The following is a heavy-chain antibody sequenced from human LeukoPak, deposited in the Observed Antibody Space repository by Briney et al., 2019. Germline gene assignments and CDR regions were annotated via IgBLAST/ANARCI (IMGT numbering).Heavy chain of an antibody. D-gene: IGHD5-18*01. CDR3: ASTRYSYGPTQAY. V-gene: IGHV4-61*02. CDR2: IYTSGST. CDR1: GGSISSGSYY. Sequence: SQTLSLTCTVSGGSISSGSYYWSWIRQPAGKGLEWIGRIYTSGSTNYNPSLKSRVTISVDTSKNQFSLKLSSVTAADTAVYYCASTRYSYGPTQAYWGQGTLVTVSS. J-gene: IGHJ4*02.